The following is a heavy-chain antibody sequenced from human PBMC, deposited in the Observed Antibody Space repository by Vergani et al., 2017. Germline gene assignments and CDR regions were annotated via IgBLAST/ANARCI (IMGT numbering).Heavy chain of an antibody. CDR2: IIPIFGTS. D-gene: IGHD2-15*01. CDR1: GGTFSSYA. V-gene: IGHV1-69*01. CDR3: ARVGVVAATHWFDP. J-gene: IGHJ5*02. Sequence: QVQLVQSGAEVKKPGSSVKVSCKASGGTFSSYAISWVRQAPGQGLEWMGGIIPIFGTSNYAQKFQGRVTLTADESTSTAYMELSRLRSEDTAVYYCARVGVVAATHWFDPWGQGTLVTVSS.